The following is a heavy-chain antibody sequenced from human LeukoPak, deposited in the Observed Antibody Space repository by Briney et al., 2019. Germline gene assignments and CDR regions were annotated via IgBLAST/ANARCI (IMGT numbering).Heavy chain of an antibody. CDR2: ISSSSSYI. J-gene: IGHJ4*02. CDR3: ARDYYDSSGYYPS. Sequence: GGSLRLSCAASGFTFSSYSMNWVRQAPGKGLEWVSSISSSSSYIYYADSVKGRFTISRDNAKNSLYLQINSLRAEDTAVYYCARDYYDSSGYYPSWGQGTLVTVSS. D-gene: IGHD3-22*01. V-gene: IGHV3-21*01. CDR1: GFTFSSYS.